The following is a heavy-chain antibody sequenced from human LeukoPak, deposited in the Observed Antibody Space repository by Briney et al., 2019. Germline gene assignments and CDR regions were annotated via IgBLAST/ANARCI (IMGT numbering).Heavy chain of an antibody. CDR3: ARVGDSGYDSDFDY. D-gene: IGHD5-12*01. J-gene: IGHJ4*02. Sequence: PSETLSLTCTVSGDSISSYYWSWIRQPPGKGLGWIGYIYYSGSTNYNPSLKSRVTISVDTSKNQFSLKLTSVTAADTAMYYCARVGDSGYDSDFDYWGQGLLVTVSS. CDR1: GDSISSYY. CDR2: IYYSGST. V-gene: IGHV4-59*01.